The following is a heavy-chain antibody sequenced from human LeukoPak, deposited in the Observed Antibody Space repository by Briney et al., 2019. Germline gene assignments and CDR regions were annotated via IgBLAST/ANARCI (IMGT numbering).Heavy chain of an antibody. D-gene: IGHD3-3*01. Sequence: SETLSLTCTVSGGSISSYYWSWIRQPPGKGLEWIGYIYYSGSTNYNPSLKSRVTISVDTSKNQFSLKLSSVTAADTAVYYCARDGVGYGHDFDYWGQGTLVTVSS. J-gene: IGHJ4*02. CDR1: GGSISSYY. CDR2: IYYSGST. V-gene: IGHV4-59*12. CDR3: ARDGVGYGHDFDY.